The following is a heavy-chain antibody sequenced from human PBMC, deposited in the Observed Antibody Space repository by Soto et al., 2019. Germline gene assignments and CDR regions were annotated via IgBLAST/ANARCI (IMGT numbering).Heavy chain of an antibody. J-gene: IGHJ4*02. CDR2: ISYDGSNK. V-gene: IGHV3-30*03. CDR1: GFTFSSYG. Sequence: VQLVESGGGVVQPGRSLRLSCAASGFTFSSYGMHWVRQAPGKGLEWVAVISYDGSNKYYADSVKGRFTISRDNSKNTLYLQMNSLRAEDTAVYYCATDILTGYPHFDYWGQGTLVTVSS. D-gene: IGHD3-9*01. CDR3: ATDILTGYPHFDY.